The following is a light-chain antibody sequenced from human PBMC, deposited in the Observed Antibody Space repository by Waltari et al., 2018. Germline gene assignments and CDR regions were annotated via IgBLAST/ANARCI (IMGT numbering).Light chain of an antibody. Sequence: QSVLTQPPSAPGTPGQRFTISFSGRRSNTRTNPVNWYQQSPGTAPNPLIYTNNVGPSGVPDRFAGSRSGTSASLAISGLQSEDEADYYCAAWDDSLNGLVFGGGTKLTVL. CDR2: TNN. CDR1: RSNTRTNP. CDR3: AAWDDSLNGLV. V-gene: IGLV1-44*01. J-gene: IGLJ2*01.